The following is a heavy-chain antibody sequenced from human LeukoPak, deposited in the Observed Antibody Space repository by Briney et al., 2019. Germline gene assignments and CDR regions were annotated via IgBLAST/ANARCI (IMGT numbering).Heavy chain of an antibody. J-gene: IGHJ4*02. Sequence: SETLSLTCTVSGGSISSSDFYWGWIRQPAGMGLEWIGRIYTTGSTNYNPSLKSRVTMSVDTSKNQFSLKLSSVTAADTAVYYCARDTRARGNYFDYWGQGALVTVSS. CDR1: GGSISSSDFY. CDR3: ARDTRARGNYFDY. V-gene: IGHV4-61*02. CDR2: IYTTGST. D-gene: IGHD2-2*01.